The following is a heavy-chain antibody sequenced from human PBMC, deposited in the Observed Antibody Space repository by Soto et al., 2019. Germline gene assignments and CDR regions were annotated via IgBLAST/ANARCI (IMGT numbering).Heavy chain of an antibody. D-gene: IGHD4-17*01. CDR2: IKSKTDGGTT. Sequence: PGGSLRLSCAASGFTFSNAWMNWVRQAPGKGLEWVGRIKSKTDGGTTDYAAPVKGRFTISRDDSKNTLYLQMNSLKTEDTAVYYCTTILSYYGDYAFDYWGQGTLVTVSS. J-gene: IGHJ4*02. CDR1: GFTFSNAW. V-gene: IGHV3-15*07. CDR3: TTILSYYGDYAFDY.